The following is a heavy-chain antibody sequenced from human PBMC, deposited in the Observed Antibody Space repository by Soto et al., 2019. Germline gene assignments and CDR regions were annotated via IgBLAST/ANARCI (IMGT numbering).Heavy chain of an antibody. CDR2: MSYDLNYK. Sequence: GGPLRLSCAASGFAFITYHIHWVRQAPCKGLEWLASMSYDLNYKFYADSVKGRFTISRDNSKNTVYLQMNSLRFEDTPVYYCAREGQPAGEGAMDVWRQGITVTVSS. CDR3: AREGQPAGEGAMDV. D-gene: IGHD2-2*01. V-gene: IGHV3-30*12. CDR1: GFAFITYH. J-gene: IGHJ6*02.